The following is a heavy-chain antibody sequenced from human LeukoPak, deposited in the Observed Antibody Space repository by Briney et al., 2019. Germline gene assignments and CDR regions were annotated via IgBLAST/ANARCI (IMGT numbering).Heavy chain of an antibody. D-gene: IGHD3-22*01. J-gene: IGHJ5*02. Sequence: SETLSLTCAVSGGSISRSGYSWSWIRQPPGKGLDWIAYIYYTGNTYYNPSLKSRVTISLDTSKNQFSLKLTSVTAADTAVYYCARGGDSSGYNWFDPWGQGTLVTVSS. CDR1: GGSISRSGYS. CDR2: IYYTGNT. CDR3: ARGGDSSGYNWFDP. V-gene: IGHV4-30-4*07.